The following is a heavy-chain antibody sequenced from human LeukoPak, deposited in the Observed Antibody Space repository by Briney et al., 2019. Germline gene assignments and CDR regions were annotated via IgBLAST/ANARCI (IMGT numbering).Heavy chain of an antibody. D-gene: IGHD1-26*01. Sequence: SETLSLTCTVYGGSISSGSYYWSWIRQPAGKGLEWIGRIYTSGSTNYNPSLKSRVTISVDTSKNQFSLKQRSVTAADTAVYYCASYLRGELLAHYWGQGTLVTVSS. J-gene: IGHJ4*02. CDR2: IYTSGST. V-gene: IGHV4-61*02. CDR3: ASYLRGELLAHY. CDR1: GGSISSGSYY.